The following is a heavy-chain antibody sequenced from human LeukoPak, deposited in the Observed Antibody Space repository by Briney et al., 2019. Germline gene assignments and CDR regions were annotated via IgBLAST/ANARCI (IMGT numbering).Heavy chain of an antibody. CDR2: IYYSGST. J-gene: IGHJ4*02. V-gene: IGHV4-30-4*01. CDR1: GGSISSGDYY. Sequence: SETLSLTCTVSGGSISSGDYYWSWIRQPPGKGLEWIGYIYYSGSTYYNPSLKSRVTISVDTSKNQFSLKLSSVSAADTAVYYCARISPDSGRDRTTDYWGQGTLVTVSS. CDR3: ARISPDSGRDRTTDY. D-gene: IGHD5-12*01.